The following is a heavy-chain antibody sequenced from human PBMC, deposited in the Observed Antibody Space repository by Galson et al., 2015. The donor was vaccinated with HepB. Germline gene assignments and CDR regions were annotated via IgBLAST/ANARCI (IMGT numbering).Heavy chain of an antibody. J-gene: IGHJ5*01. Sequence: ETLSLTCAVYGGSLSDSSWNWIRQPPGKGLEWIGEINHSGSTNYKPSLKSRVTMSVDTSRNQFSLKLNSVTAADTAVYYCARGGHTVATMYYWFDSWGQGTLVTVSS. D-gene: IGHD5-12*01. CDR2: INHSGST. V-gene: IGHV4-34*01. CDR3: ARGGHTVATMYYWFDS. CDR1: GGSLSDSS.